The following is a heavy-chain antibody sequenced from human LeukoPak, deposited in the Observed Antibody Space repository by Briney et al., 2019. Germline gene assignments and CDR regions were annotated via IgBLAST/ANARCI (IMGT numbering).Heavy chain of an antibody. Sequence: SERLSLTCPVYGGTITSGGSSWSWIRHPPGRGQEWIVYMSQSGSTYYNPSLKSRVTISADRSKNQFSLNLSSVSAADTAVYYCASLSFGFRGDYWGQGTLVSVSS. CDR3: ASLSFGFRGDY. CDR1: GGTITSGGSS. CDR2: MSQSGST. V-gene: IGHV4-30-2*01. D-gene: IGHD3-10*01. J-gene: IGHJ4*02.